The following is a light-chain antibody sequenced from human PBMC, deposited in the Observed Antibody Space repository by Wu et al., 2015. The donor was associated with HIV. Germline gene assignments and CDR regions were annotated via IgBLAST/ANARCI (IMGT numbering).Light chain of an antibody. CDR1: QSVSNNY. J-gene: IGKJ2*01. CDR3: QQYGSSPYT. V-gene: IGKV3-20*01. Sequence: EIVLTQSPGTLSLSPGERATLSCRASQSVSNNYLAWYKQSPGQAPRLLIYGASSRATDIPDRFSGSGSGTDFTLTISRLEPEDIAVYYCQQYGSSPYTFGQGTKAGDQ. CDR2: GAS.